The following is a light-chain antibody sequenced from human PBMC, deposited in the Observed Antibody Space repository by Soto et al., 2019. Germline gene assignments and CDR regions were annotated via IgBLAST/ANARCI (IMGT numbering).Light chain of an antibody. J-gene: IGLJ2*01. CDR1: SSDVGGYHY. Sequence: QSALTQPNSASGSPGQSVTISCIGTSSDVGGYHYVSWYQQHPGKAPKLMIYEVSKRTSGVPDRFSGSKSGNTASLTVSGVQAEDEADYYCSSYAASNNLGVFGGGTKLTVL. CDR3: SSYAASNNLGV. CDR2: EVS. V-gene: IGLV2-8*01.